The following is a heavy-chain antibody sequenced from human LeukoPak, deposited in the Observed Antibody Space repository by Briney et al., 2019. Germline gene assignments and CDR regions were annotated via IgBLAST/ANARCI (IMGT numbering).Heavy chain of an antibody. J-gene: IGHJ4*02. CDR2: INPNSDGT. CDR3: ARGLGNHFNS. CDR1: GNTFTGYF. V-gene: IGHV1-2*02. D-gene: IGHD1-14*01. Sequence: ASVKVSCTASGNTFTGYFLHWVRQAPGQGLEWMGWINPNSDGTSYAQKFHGRVTMTRDTSISAAYMELRSLTSDDTALYFCARGLGNHFNSWGQGTLVTVSS.